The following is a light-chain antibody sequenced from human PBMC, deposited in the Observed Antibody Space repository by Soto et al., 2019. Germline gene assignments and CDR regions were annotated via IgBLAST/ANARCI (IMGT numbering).Light chain of an antibody. J-gene: IGKJ2*02. Sequence: DIQMTQSPSSLSASVGDRVTITCRASQSISSYLNWYQQKPGKAPKLLIYAASSLQSGVPSRFSGSGSATDFTLTISSLQPEDFATYYGQQSYSTPCTFGQGTKLESK. CDR2: AAS. CDR3: QQSYSTPCT. V-gene: IGKV1-39*01. CDR1: QSISSY.